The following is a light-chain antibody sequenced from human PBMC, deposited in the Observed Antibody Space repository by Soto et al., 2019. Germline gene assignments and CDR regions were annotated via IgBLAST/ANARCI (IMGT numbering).Light chain of an antibody. J-gene: IGKJ1*01. V-gene: IGKV3-15*01. CDR3: QHYNSYSEA. CDR2: YAS. Sequence: EIVMTQSPATLSVSPGESATLSCRASQSIGRNLAWYQQKPGQAPRLLIYYASTRATGIPVKLSGSGSGTEFTLTISSLQPDDFATYYCQHYNSYSEAFGQGTKVDIK. CDR1: QSIGRN.